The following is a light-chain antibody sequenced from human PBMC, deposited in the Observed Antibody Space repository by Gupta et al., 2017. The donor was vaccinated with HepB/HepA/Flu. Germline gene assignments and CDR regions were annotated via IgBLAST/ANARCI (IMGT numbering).Light chain of an antibody. J-gene: IGLJ2*01. V-gene: IGLV1-40*01. Sequence: QSVLTQPPSLSGAPGQRVTISYTGSSSNIGAGYVVPCYQHIPATAPKLLIYLNSNRPSGVPDRFSGSKSGTSASLAITGLQPEDEADYYCQSYDTSLSGWVFGGGTKLTVL. CDR3: QSYDTSLSGWV. CDR2: LNS. CDR1: SSNIGAGYV.